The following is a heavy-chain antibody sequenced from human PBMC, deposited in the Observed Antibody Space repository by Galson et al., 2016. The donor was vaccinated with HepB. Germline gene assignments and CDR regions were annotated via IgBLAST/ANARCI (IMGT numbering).Heavy chain of an antibody. Sequence: SLRLSCAASGFTFSSYSMNWVRQAPGKGLEWASFISSSSTYIYYADSVRGRFTISKDNAKNSLSLQMNSPRAEDTAVYYCAGLVENWSESGRFDAWGQGTLVTVSS. CDR2: ISSSSTYI. D-gene: IGHD1-1*01. J-gene: IGHJ5*02. CDR1: GFTFSSYS. V-gene: IGHV3-21*01. CDR3: AGLVENWSESGRFDA.